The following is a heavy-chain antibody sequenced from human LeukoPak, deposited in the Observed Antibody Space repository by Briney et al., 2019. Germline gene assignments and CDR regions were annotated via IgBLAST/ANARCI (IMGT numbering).Heavy chain of an antibody. V-gene: IGHV4-34*01. CDR1: GGSFSGYY. CDR2: INHSGST. D-gene: IGHD6-19*01. J-gene: IGHJ4*02. Sequence: PSETLSLACAVYGGSFSGYYWSWIRQPSGKGLEWIGEINHSGSTNYNPSLKSRVTISVDTSKNQFSLKLSSVTATDTAVYYCARGPIAVAGITALNYWGQGTLVTVSS. CDR3: ARGPIAVAGITALNY.